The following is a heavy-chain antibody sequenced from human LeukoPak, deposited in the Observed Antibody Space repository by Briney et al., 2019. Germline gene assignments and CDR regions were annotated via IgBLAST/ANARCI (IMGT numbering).Heavy chain of an antibody. J-gene: IGHJ3*02. CDR1: GYTFTRYF. Sequence: ASVKLSCKASGYTFTRYFMHWVRRAPGQGFEWMGIINPSGGSTNYAQKFEGRVTMTRDTSTSTVYMEMSSLRSEDTAVYYCARDSYGYGGAFDIWGQGTMVTVSS. CDR2: INPSGGST. V-gene: IGHV1-46*01. CDR3: ARDSYGYGGAFDI. D-gene: IGHD5-18*01.